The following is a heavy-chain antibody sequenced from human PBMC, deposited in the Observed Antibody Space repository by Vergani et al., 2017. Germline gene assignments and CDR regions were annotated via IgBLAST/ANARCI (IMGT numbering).Heavy chain of an antibody. CDR2: INHSGSS. CDR1: GGSFSGYY. V-gene: IGHV4-34*01. CDR3: ARDGSPSIAARPVYFDY. Sequence: QVQLQQWGAGLLKPSETLSLTCAVYGGSFSGYYWSWIRQPPGKGLEWIGEINHSGSSNYNPSLKSRVTISVDTSKNQFSLKLSPVTAADTAVYYCARDGSPSIAARPVYFDYWGQGTLVTVSS. D-gene: IGHD6-6*01. J-gene: IGHJ4*02.